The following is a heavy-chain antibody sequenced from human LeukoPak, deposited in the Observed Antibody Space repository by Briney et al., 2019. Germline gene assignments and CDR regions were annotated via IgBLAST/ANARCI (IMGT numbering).Heavy chain of an antibody. D-gene: IGHD2-21*02. CDR2: INPNSGDT. CDR1: GYTLTGYY. CDR3: ARDIYCGGDCYSLYYFDY. J-gene: IGHJ4*02. V-gene: IGHV1-2*02. Sequence: ASVKVSCKASGYTLTGYYMHWVRQAPGQGLEWMGWINPNSGDTNYAQKFQGRVTMTRDTSISTAYMELSRLRSDDTAVYYCARDIYCGGDCYSLYYFDYWGQGTLVTVSS.